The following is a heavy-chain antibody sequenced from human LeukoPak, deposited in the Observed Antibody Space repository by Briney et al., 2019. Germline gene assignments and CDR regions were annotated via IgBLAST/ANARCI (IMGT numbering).Heavy chain of an antibody. V-gene: IGHV3-23*01. CDR3: AKARTPYNSGFDY. Sequence: LTGGSLRLSCAASGFTFSSYVMNWVRQAPGKGLEWVSSISASGSTTYYADSVRGRFTISRDNSKNTLSLQMSSLRAEDTAVYYCAKARTPYNSGFDYWGQGTLVAVSS. CDR2: ISASGSTT. CDR1: GFTFSSYV. J-gene: IGHJ4*02. D-gene: IGHD6-19*01.